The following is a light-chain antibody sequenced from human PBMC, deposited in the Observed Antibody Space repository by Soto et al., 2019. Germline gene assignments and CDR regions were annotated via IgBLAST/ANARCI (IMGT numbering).Light chain of an antibody. V-gene: IGLV1-40*01. CDR1: SSNIGAGYG. CDR3: QSYDSSLSGWV. CDR2: GNS. Sequence: QSVLAQPPSVSGAPGQRVTISCTGSSSNIGAGYGVHWYQQLPGTAPKLLIYGNSNRPSGVPDRFSGSESGTSASLAITGLQAEDEADYHCQSYDSSLSGWVFGGGTKLTVL. J-gene: IGLJ3*02.